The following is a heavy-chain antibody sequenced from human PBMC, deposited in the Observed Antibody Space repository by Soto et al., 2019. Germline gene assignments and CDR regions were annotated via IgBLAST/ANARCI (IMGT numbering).Heavy chain of an antibody. V-gene: IGHV4-34*01. CDR3: ARGPLTSPWYFDL. Sequence: SETLSLTCAVYGGSFSGYYWSWIRQPPGKGLEWIGEINHSGSTNYNPSLKSRVTISVDTSKNQFSVKLSYLTAADTAVYYCARGPLTSPWYFDLWGRGTPVTVSS. CDR1: GGSFSGYY. J-gene: IGHJ2*01. CDR2: INHSGST. D-gene: IGHD7-27*01.